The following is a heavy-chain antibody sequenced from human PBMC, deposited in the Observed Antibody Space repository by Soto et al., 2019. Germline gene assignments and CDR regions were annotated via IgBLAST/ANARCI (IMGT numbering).Heavy chain of an antibody. J-gene: IGHJ4*02. CDR3: AKFRGYGSGSYYFDY. V-gene: IGHV3-23*01. CDR1: GFTFSSYA. D-gene: IGHD3-10*01. Sequence: EVQLLESGGGLVQPGGSLRLSCAASGFTFSSYAMSWVRQAPGKGLEWVSSISGRSGSTYYADSVKGRFTISRDNSKSTLFLQMNSLRAEDTAVYYCAKFRGYGSGSYYFDYWGQGTLVTVSS. CDR2: ISGRSGST.